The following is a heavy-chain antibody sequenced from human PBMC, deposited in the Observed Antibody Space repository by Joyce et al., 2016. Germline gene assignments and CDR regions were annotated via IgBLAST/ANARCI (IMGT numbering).Heavy chain of an antibody. CDR1: GFSFSTYA. J-gene: IGHJ4*02. V-gene: IGHV3-21*01. Sequence: EVHLLESGGGLVKPGGSLRLSCAASGFSFSTYAMNWVRQAPGKGLEWVSSISASISYIYYADSVKGRFTISRDNAKNSLFRQMNSLRAEDTAVYYCTGIDYWGQGTLVTVSS. CDR2: ISASISYI. D-gene: IGHD7-27*01. CDR3: TGIDY.